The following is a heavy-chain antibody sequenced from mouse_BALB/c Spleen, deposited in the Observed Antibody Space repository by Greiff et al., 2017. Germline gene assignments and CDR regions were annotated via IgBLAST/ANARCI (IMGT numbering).Heavy chain of an antibody. Sequence: VQLQQSGPELVKPGASVKISCKASGYTFTDYNMHWVKQSHGKSLEWIGYIYPYNGGTGYNQKFKSKATLTVDNSSSTAYMELRSLTSEDSAVYYCARGIYYDYEGYFDYWGQGTTLTVSS. J-gene: IGHJ2*01. CDR3: ARGIYYDYEGYFDY. CDR2: IYPYNGGT. D-gene: IGHD2-4*01. CDR1: GYTFTDYN. V-gene: IGHV1S29*02.